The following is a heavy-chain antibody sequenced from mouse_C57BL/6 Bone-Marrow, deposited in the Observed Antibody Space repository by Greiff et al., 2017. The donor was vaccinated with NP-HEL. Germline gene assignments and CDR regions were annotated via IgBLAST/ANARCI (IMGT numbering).Heavy chain of an antibody. CDR1: GYTFTSYG. V-gene: IGHV1-81*01. CDR3: ARYPLGRHFDY. CDR2: IYPGDGDT. D-gene: IGHD4-1*01. J-gene: IGHJ2*01. Sequence: VQLQQSGAELARPGASVKLSCKASGYTFTSYGISWVKQRTGKGLEWIGQIYPGDGDTNYNGKFKGKATLTADKSSSTAYMQLSSLTSEDSAVYFCARYPLGRHFDYWGQGTTLTVSS.